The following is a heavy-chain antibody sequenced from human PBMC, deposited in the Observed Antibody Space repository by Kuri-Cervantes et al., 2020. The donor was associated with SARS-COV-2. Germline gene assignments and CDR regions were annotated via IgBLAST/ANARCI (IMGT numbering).Heavy chain of an antibody. CDR3: ARSDYGDYVLNY. J-gene: IGHJ4*02. V-gene: IGHV4-31*03. CDR1: GGSISSGGYY. Sequence: LRLSCTVSGGSISSGGYYWSWIRQHPGKGLEWIGYIYYSGSTYYNPSLKSRVTISVDTSKNQYSLKLSSVTAADTAVYYCARSDYGDYVLNYWAQGTLVTVSS. D-gene: IGHD4-17*01. CDR2: IYYSGST.